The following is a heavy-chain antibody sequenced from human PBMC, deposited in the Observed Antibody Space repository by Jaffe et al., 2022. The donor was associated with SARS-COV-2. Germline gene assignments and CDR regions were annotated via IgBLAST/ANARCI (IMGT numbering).Heavy chain of an antibody. CDR1: GYSISSGYY. J-gene: IGHJ4*02. CDR3: ARDRITMVRGVMDY. Sequence: QVQLQESGPGLVKPSETLSLTCTVSGYSISSGYYWGWIRQPPGKGLEWIGSIYHSGSTYYNPSLKSRVTISVDTSKNQFSLKLSSVTAADTAVYYCARDRITMVRGVMDYWGQGTLVTVSS. D-gene: IGHD3-10*01. V-gene: IGHV4-38-2*02. CDR2: IYHSGST.